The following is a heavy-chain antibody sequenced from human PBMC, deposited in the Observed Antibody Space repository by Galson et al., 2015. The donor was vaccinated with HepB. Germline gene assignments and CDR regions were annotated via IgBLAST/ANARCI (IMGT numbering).Heavy chain of an antibody. CDR1: GFPFSNYG. CDR2: IWHDGSNQ. CDR3: ARETVILNWNYDL. D-gene: IGHD2-21*01. Sequence: SLRLSCAASGFPFSNYGLHWVRQTPGKGLEWVECIWHDGSNQHYAASVKGRFTISRDNSKNTLYLHMTSLGVEDTGIYYCARETVILNWNYDLWGRGAPVTVSS. V-gene: IGHV3-33*01. J-gene: IGHJ2*01.